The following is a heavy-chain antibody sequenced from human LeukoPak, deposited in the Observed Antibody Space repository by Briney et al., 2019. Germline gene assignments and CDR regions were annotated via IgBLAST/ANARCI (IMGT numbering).Heavy chain of an antibody. V-gene: IGHV4-34*01. J-gene: IGHJ4*02. CDR2: INHSGST. D-gene: IGHD3-22*01. Sequence: SETLSLTCAVYGGSFSGYYWSWIRQPPGKGLEWIGEINHSGSTNYNPSLKSRVTISVDTSKNQFSLKLSSVTAADTAVYFCARGPPTNYYDSSGFYYVFDYWGQGTLVTVSS. CDR1: GGSFSGYY. CDR3: ARGPPTNYYDSSGFYYVFDY.